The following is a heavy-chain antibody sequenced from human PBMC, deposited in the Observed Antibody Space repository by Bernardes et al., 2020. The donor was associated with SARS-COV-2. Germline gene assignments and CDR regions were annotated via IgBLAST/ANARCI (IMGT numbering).Heavy chain of an antibody. D-gene: IGHD3-22*01. CDR3: AIPPTNYDRYGMDV. CDR2: INPNSGGT. V-gene: IGHV1-2*02. Sequence: ASVKVSCKASGYTFTGYYIHWVRLAPGQGLEWMGWINPNSGGTNYAQKFQGRVTMTRDTSISTAYMELSRLRSDDTAVYYCAIPPTNYDRYGMDVWGQGTTVTVSS. J-gene: IGHJ6*02. CDR1: GYTFTGYY.